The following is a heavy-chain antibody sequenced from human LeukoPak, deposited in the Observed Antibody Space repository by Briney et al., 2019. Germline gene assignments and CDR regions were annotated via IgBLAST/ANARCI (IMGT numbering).Heavy chain of an antibody. CDR2: IKQDGSEK. CDR3: ASDFKYCTDGVCYFFGD. CDR1: GITCSDYW. D-gene: IGHD2-8*01. Sequence: GGSLRLSCAASGITCSDYWMSWVRQAPGKGLEWVANIKQDGSEKYYVDSVKGRFTISRDNAKNSLYLQMNSLRAEDTAVYHCASDFKYCTDGVCYFFGDWGQGTLVTVSS. J-gene: IGHJ4*02. V-gene: IGHV3-7*01.